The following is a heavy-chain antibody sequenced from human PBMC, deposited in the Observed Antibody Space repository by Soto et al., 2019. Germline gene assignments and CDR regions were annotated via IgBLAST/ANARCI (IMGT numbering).Heavy chain of an antibody. CDR3: ARHSRRDGYSWWFDT. D-gene: IGHD4-4*01. CDR2: IYPGDSDT. CDR1: GYDFNSHW. V-gene: IGHV5-51*01. Sequence: GESLKISCKGSGYDFNSHWIGWVRQMPGQGLEWMGIIYPGDSDTRYNPSFQGRVTISADKSSRTAYLQWSTLEASDTAIYYCARHSRRDGYSWWFDTWGQGTLVTVSS. J-gene: IGHJ5*02.